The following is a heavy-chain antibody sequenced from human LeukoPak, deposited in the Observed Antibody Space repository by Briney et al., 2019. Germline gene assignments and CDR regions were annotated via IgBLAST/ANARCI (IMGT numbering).Heavy chain of an antibody. CDR2: IYSGGSK. D-gene: IGHD3-22*01. V-gene: IGHV3-53*01. CDR3: AREASKYYYDSSGYGPYYYYYMDV. J-gene: IGHJ6*03. Sequence: PGGSLRLSCAASGFTFSSFSMNWVRQAPGKGLEWVSFIYSGGSKYYAASVKGRFTISRDNSKNTLYLQMNSLRAEDTAVYYCAREASKYYYDSSGYGPYYYYYMDVWGKGTTVTVSS. CDR1: GFTFSSFS.